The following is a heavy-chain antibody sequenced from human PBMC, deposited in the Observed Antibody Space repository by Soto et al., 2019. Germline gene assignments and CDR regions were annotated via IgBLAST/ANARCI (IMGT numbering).Heavy chain of an antibody. Sequence: GGSLRLSCAASGFAFSTSDIHWVRQAPGKGLEWVALISYDGGNQYYADSVKGRFTISRDNSKSTLYLQMNSLTTEDTAFYYCAKNLGHRGDGRGQGTLGTVSS. CDR1: GFAFSTSD. CDR3: AKNLGHRGDG. V-gene: IGHV3-30*18. J-gene: IGHJ4*01. CDR2: ISYDGGNQ. D-gene: IGHD7-27*01.